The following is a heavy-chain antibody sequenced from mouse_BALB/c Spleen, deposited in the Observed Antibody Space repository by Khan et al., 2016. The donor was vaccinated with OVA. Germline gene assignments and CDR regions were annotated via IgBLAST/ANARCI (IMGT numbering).Heavy chain of an antibody. CDR1: GFTFSSYS. Sequence: EVELVESGGDLVKPGGSLKLSCAASGFTFSSYSMSWVRQTPDKKLEWVASISSGGDSTYYPDSVKGQSTISRDNAKNTLLLQISVLKSEETAMYYCAAHLTGSFAYWGQGTLVTVSA. J-gene: IGHJ3*01. D-gene: IGHD4-1*01. V-gene: IGHV5-6*01. CDR2: ISSGGDST. CDR3: AAHLTGSFAY.